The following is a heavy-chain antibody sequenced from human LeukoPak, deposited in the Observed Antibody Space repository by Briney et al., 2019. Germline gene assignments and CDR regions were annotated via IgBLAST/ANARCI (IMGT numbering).Heavy chain of an antibody. D-gene: IGHD5-12*01. CDR2: ISSNGVST. Sequence: GGSLRLSCAASGFTFRSYSMHWVRQAPGKGLEYVSAISSNGVSTYYANSVKGRFTISRDNSKNTLYLQMGSLRADDMAVYYCARVYSGYDYWGQGTLVTVSS. CDR1: GFTFRSYS. J-gene: IGHJ4*02. CDR3: ARVYSGYDY. V-gene: IGHV3-64*01.